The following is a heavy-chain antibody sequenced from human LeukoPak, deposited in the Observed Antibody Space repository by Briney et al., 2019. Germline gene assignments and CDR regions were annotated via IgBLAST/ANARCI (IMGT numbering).Heavy chain of an antibody. D-gene: IGHD3-22*01. Sequence: SQTLSLTCTVSGGSISSGSYYWSWIRQPAGKGLEWIGRLYTSGSTNYNPSLKSRVTISVDTSKNQFSLKLSSVTAADTAVYYCASSSQYYYDSSGYPAHWGQGTLVTVSS. V-gene: IGHV4-61*02. CDR1: GGSISSGSYY. J-gene: IGHJ4*02. CDR2: LYTSGST. CDR3: ASSSQYYYDSSGYPAH.